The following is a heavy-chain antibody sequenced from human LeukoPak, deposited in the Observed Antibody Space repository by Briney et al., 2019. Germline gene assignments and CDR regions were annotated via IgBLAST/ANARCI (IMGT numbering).Heavy chain of an antibody. V-gene: IGHV1-69*05. CDR1: GVTFSSYA. CDR2: IIPIFGTA. Sequence: ASVKVSCKASGVTFSSYAISWVRQAPGQGLEWMGGIIPIFGTANYAQKFQGRVTITTDESTSTAYMELSSPRSEDTAVYYCARVGPLHDFWSGYYEAVTYYMDVWGKGTTVTVSS. J-gene: IGHJ6*03. D-gene: IGHD3-3*01. CDR3: ARVGPLHDFWSGYYEAVTYYMDV.